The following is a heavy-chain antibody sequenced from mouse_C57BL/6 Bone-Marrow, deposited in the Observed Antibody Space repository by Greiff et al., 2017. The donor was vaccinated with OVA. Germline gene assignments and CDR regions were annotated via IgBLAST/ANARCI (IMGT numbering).Heavy chain of an antibody. Sequence: VQLQQSGAELVRPGASVKLSCTASGFNIKDDYMHWVKQRPEQGLEWIGWIDPENGDTEYASKFQGTATITADTSSNTAYLQLSSLTSEDTAVYYCTTAQATSSYYFDYWGQGTTLTVSS. V-gene: IGHV14-4*01. J-gene: IGHJ2*01. CDR2: IDPENGDT. D-gene: IGHD3-2*02. CDR1: GFNIKDDY. CDR3: TTAQATSSYYFDY.